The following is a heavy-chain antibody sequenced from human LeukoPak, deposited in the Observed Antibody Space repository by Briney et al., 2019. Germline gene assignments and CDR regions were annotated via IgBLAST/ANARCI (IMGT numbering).Heavy chain of an antibody. CDR2: ISTSSAVM. D-gene: IGHD2-15*01. CDR1: GFTFSSYS. V-gene: IGHV3-48*01. Sequence: GGSLRLSCAASGFTFSSYSISWVRQVPGKGLEWVSYISTSSAVMYYADSVKGRFTISRDDARNSVSLQMNSLRADDTAVYYCARDVGYCSGGSCYRWFASWGQGTLVIVSS. J-gene: IGHJ5*01. CDR3: ARDVGYCSGGSCYRWFAS.